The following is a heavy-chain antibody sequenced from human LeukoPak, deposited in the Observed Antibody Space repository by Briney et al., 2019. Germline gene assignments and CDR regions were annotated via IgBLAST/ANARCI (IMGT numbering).Heavy chain of an antibody. D-gene: IGHD1-26*01. Sequence: ASVKVSCKASGYTFTGYYMHWVRQAPGQGLEWMGWINPNSGGTNYAQKFQGRVTMTRDTSISTAYMELSRLRSDDTAVYYCVGAGGRKVGATRVYFDYWGQGTLVTVSS. J-gene: IGHJ4*02. CDR1: GYTFTGYY. V-gene: IGHV1-2*02. CDR2: INPNSGGT. CDR3: VGAGGRKVGATRVYFDY.